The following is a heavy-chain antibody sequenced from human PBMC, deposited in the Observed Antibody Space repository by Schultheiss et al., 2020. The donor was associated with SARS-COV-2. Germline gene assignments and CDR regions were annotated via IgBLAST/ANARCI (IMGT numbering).Heavy chain of an antibody. CDR3: APYYYDSSGLNWFDP. Sequence: SQTLSLTCTVSGGSISSGGYYWSWIRQPPGKGLEWIGYIYYSGSTNYNPSLKSRVTISVDTSKNQFSLKLSSVTAADTAVYYCAPYYYDSSGLNWFDPWGQGTLVTVSS. CDR2: IYYSGST. CDR1: GGSISSGGYY. J-gene: IGHJ5*02. D-gene: IGHD3-22*01. V-gene: IGHV4-61*08.